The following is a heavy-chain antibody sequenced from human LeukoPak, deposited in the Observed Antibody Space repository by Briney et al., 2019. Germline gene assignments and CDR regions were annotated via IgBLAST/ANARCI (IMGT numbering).Heavy chain of an antibody. CDR3: AKDLAVGATRVLSDY. J-gene: IGHJ4*02. CDR2: LWHDGSNK. Sequence: PGGSLRLSCAASGFTFSNYGMHWVRQAPGKGLEWVAALWHDGSNKKYADSVRGRFPISRGNSKNHVSREMQNLRAEDTAMYYCAKDLAVGATRVLSDYWGQGTLVTVSS. D-gene: IGHD1-26*01. CDR1: GFTFSNYG. V-gene: IGHV3-33*06.